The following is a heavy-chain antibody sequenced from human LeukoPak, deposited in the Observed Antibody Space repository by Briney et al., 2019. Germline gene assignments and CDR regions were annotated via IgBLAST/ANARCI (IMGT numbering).Heavy chain of an antibody. CDR2: IDPYSGGI. CDR1: GYTFSDYY. V-gene: IGHV1-2*02. CDR3: AREFYDTRGRKYAFDV. Sequence: VASVKVSCKASGYTFSDYYIHWVRQAPGQGLEWVGCIDPYSGGIKYAQRFQDRVTMTRDTPITTAFMELSRLRSDDTAFYFCAREFYDTRGRKYAFDVWGQGTMVTVSS. D-gene: IGHD3-22*01. J-gene: IGHJ3*01.